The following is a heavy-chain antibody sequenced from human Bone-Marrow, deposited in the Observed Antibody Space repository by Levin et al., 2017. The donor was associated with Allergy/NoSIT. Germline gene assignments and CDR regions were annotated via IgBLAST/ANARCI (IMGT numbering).Heavy chain of an antibody. V-gene: IGHV3-11*01. Sequence: GGSLRLSCEASGFTFSNYYMSWIRQPPGKGPEWLSYIGVTSSVIYYADSVKGRFTISRDNTKNSLSLQMDNVRADDTAVYYCARGAAGTRGHYFDSWGQGTLVTVSS. CDR3: ARGAAGTRGHYFDS. J-gene: IGHJ4*02. D-gene: IGHD1-1*01. CDR2: IGVTSSVI. CDR1: GFTFSNYY.